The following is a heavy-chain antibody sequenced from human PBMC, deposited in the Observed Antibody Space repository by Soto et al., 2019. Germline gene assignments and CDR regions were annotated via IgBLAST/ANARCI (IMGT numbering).Heavy chain of an antibody. Sequence: QVQLVESGGGLVKPGGSLRLSCAASGFTFSDYYMSWIRQAPGKGLEWVSYISSSSSYTNYADSVKGRFTISRDNAKKSLYLHMNTLRAEDTAVYYCPSLRPDYDSSVNASDIWGQGTTVTVSS. CDR1: GFTFSDYY. V-gene: IGHV3-11*06. CDR3: PSLRPDYDSSVNASDI. D-gene: IGHD3-22*01. CDR2: ISSSSSYT. J-gene: IGHJ3*02.